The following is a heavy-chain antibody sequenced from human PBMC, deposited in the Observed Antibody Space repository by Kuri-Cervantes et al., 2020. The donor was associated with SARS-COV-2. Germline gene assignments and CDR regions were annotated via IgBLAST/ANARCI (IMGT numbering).Heavy chain of an antibody. J-gene: IGHJ6*02. CDR1: GGSFSGYF. CDR3: ARGRFTGDRHPYYYYAMEV. CDR2: ISHSGST. D-gene: IGHD2-21*02. V-gene: IGHV4-34*01. Sequence: GSLRLSCAVYGGSFSGYFWTGIRQSPGKGLEWIAEISHSGSTNYSPSLKSRVTMSVDSSKNQFSLQLSYLTAADTAVYYCARGRFTGDRHPYYYYAMEVWGQGTTVTVSS.